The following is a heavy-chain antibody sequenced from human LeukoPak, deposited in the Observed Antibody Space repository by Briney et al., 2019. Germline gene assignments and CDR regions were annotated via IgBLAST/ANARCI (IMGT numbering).Heavy chain of an antibody. CDR2: IYHSGST. Sequence: LQTLSLTCAVSGGSISSGGYSWSWIRQPPGKGLEWIGYIYHSGSTYYNPSLKSRVTISVDRSKNQFSLKLSSVTAAGTAVYYCARSYDGDAFDIWGQGTMVTVSS. D-gene: IGHD3-22*01. V-gene: IGHV4-30-2*01. CDR1: GGSISSGGYS. CDR3: ARSYDGDAFDI. J-gene: IGHJ3*02.